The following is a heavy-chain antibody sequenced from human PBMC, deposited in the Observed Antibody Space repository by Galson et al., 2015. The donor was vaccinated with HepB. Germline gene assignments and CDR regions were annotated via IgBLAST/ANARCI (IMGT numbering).Heavy chain of an antibody. CDR1: GFTFSSYG. J-gene: IGHJ6*02. V-gene: IGHV3-30*18. CDR3: AKDRVAGGMDV. Sequence: SLRLSCAASGFTFSSYGMHWVRQAPGKGLEWVAVISYDGSNKYYADSVKGRFTISRDNSKNTLYLQMNSLRAEDTAAYYCAKDRVAGGMDVWGQGTTVTVSS. D-gene: IGHD2-15*01. CDR2: ISYDGSNK.